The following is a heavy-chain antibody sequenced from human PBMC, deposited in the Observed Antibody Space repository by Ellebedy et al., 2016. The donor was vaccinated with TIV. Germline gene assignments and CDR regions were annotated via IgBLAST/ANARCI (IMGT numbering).Heavy chain of an antibody. CDR1: GGTFSSYA. CDR3: ARDGGIAARRKYYYYGMDV. J-gene: IGHJ6*02. CDR2: IIPIFGTA. D-gene: IGHD6-6*01. V-gene: IGHV1-69*13. Sequence: SVKVSXXASGGTFSSYAISWVRQAPGQGLEWMGGIIPIFGTANYAQKFQGRVTITADESTSTAYMELSSLRSEDTAVYYCARDGGIAARRKYYYYGMDVWGQGTTVTVSS.